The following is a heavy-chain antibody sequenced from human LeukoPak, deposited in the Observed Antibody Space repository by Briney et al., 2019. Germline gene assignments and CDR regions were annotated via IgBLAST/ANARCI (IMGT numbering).Heavy chain of an antibody. CDR2: IRYDGSNK. CDR1: GFPLRSFG. J-gene: IGHJ6*03. D-gene: IGHD3-10*01. Sequence: HPGGPLRSSCEPSGFPLRSFGMHGSAQAPGRGLEGGAFIRYDGSNKYYADSVKGRFTISRDNSKNTLYLQMNSLRAEDTAVYYCAYGSGSYSRYMDVWGKGTTVTISS. V-gene: IGHV3-30*02. CDR3: AYGSGSYSRYMDV.